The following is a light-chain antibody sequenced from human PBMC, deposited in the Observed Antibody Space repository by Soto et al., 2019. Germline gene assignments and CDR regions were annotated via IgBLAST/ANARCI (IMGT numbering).Light chain of an antibody. CDR1: QSLTYNY. V-gene: IGKV3-20*01. Sequence: EIVLTQSPGTLSLSPGERATLSCRASQSLTYNYLAWYQHKPGQAPRLLIYGASSRATGIPDRFSGSGSGTDFTLTISRLEPEDFALYYCHQYGLSPMVTFGPGTKVGYQT. CDR3: HQYGLSPMVT. CDR2: GAS. J-gene: IGKJ3*01.